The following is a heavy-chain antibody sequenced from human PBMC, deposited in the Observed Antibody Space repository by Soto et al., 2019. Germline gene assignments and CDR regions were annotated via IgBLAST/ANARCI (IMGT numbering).Heavy chain of an antibody. CDR2: NIPIIGVP. Sequence: QVQLVQSGAEVKKPGSSVKVSCTASGGTFSSLTVNWVRQVPGQGLEWMGSNIPIIGVPKYAQRFVTRVTITVDKATRTAYMELSSLRSEDTAVYYCARPGLNDLDADSSAFEIWGQGTMVAVSS. CDR1: GGTFSSLT. CDR3: ARPGLNDLDADSSAFEI. J-gene: IGHJ3*02. D-gene: IGHD1-1*01. V-gene: IGHV1-69*02.